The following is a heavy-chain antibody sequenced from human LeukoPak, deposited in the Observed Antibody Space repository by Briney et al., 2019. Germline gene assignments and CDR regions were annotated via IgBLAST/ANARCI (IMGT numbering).Heavy chain of an antibody. Sequence: SETLSLTCTVSGGSISSYYWTWIRQPARKGLEWIGRIYSSGSTNYNPSLKSRVTMSVDTSKNQFSLKMNSVTAADTAVYYCARDRQGRGYYYYMDVWGKGTTVTISS. J-gene: IGHJ6*03. V-gene: IGHV4-4*07. CDR3: ARDRQGRGYYYYMDV. CDR2: IYSSGST. CDR1: GGSISSYY. D-gene: IGHD3-10*01.